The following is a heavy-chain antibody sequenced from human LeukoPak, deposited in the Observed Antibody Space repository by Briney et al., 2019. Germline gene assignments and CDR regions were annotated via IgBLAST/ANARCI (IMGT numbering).Heavy chain of an antibody. CDR3: AKDRMAVAGFFDY. D-gene: IGHD6-19*01. CDR2: ISGSGSYI. J-gene: IGHJ4*02. CDR1: GIAFSEYF. Sequence: GGSLRLSCAASGIAFSEYFMTWIRQAPGKGPEWLSHISGSGSYIYYADSVKGRFTISRDNSKNTLYLQMNSLRAEDTAVYYCAKDRMAVAGFFDYWGQGTLVTVSS. V-gene: IGHV3-11*01.